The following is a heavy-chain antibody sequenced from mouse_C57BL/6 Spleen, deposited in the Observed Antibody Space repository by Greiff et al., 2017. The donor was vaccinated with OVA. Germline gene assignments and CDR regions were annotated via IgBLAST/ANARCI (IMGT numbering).Heavy chain of an antibody. Sequence: EVQLVESGGGFVQPKGSLTLSCAASGFTFNTYAMHWVRQAPGKGLEWVARIRSKSSNYATYYADSVKDRFTISRDDSQSMLYLEMNNLRTENTAMYYCVAEFYYSNPDVWGTGTTVTVAS. CDR3: VAEFYYSNPDV. CDR1: GFTFNTYA. CDR2: IRSKSSNYAT. V-gene: IGHV10-3*01. J-gene: IGHJ1*03. D-gene: IGHD2-5*01.